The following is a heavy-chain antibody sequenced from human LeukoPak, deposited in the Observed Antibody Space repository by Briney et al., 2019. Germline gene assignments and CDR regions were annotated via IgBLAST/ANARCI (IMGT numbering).Heavy chain of an antibody. CDR3: ARGVQDTAIMNWFDP. CDR1: GGTFSSYA. V-gene: IGHV1-69*13. CDR2: IIPIFGTA. Sequence: ASVKVSCKASGGTFSSYAISWVRQAPGQGLEWMGGIIPIFGTANYAQKFQGRVTITADESTSTAYMELSSLRSEDTAVYYCARGVQDTAIMNWFDPWGQGTLVTVSS. J-gene: IGHJ5*02. D-gene: IGHD5-18*01.